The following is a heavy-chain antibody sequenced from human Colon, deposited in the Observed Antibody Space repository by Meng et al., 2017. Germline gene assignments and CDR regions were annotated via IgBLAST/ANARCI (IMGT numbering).Heavy chain of an antibody. J-gene: IGHJ4*02. CDR1: GFTFSSYV. CDR2: ISLTGGKT. V-gene: IGHV3-23*01. D-gene: IGHD3-10*01. CDR3: AKHGGP. Sequence: GESLKISCAASGFTFSSYVMGWVRQAPGKGLEWISSISLTGGKTFHADSVKGRYTNTRDNSKKTLYLLMNSLRAEDTAVYCCAKHGGPWGQGTLVTVSS.